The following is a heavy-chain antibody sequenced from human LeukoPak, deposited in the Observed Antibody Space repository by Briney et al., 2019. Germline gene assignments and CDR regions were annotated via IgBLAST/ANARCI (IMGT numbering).Heavy chain of an antibody. Sequence: ASVKVSCKASGYTFTSSYMRWVRQAPGQGLEWRGIINPRGGSTSYAQKSQGRVTMTRDMPTSTVYMELSSLRSEDTAVYYCARDRVYCSGGSCYSEAARDYYYYYMDVWGKGTTVTVSS. V-gene: IGHV1-46*01. CDR3: ARDRVYCSGGSCYSEAARDYYYYYMDV. CDR2: INPRGGST. J-gene: IGHJ6*03. D-gene: IGHD2-15*01. CDR1: GYTFTSSY.